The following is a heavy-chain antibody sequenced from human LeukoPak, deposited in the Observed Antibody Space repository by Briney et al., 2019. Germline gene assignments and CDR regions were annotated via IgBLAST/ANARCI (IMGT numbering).Heavy chain of an antibody. V-gene: IGHV4-39*07. CDR2: IYYSGST. Sequence: SETLSLTCTVSGGSISSSSYYWGWIRQPPGKGLEWIGSIYYSGSTNYNPSLKSRVTISVDTSKNQFSLKLSSVTAADTAVYYCARESGYSYGYYYYMDVWGKGTTVTVSS. CDR3: ARESGYSYGYYYYMDV. CDR1: GGSISSSSYY. D-gene: IGHD5-18*01. J-gene: IGHJ6*03.